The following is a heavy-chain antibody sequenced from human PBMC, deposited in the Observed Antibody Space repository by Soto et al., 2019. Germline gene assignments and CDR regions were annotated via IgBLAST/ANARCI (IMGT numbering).Heavy chain of an antibody. J-gene: IGHJ5*02. CDR1: GFTFSSYG. Sequence: QVQLVESGGGVVHPGRSLRLSCAASGFTFSSYGMHWVRQAPGKGLEWVAVISYDGSNKYYADSVKGRFTISRDNSKNTLYLQMNSLRAEDTAVYYCAKDSEVRGVLPFDPWGQGTLVTVSS. D-gene: IGHD3-10*01. CDR2: ISYDGSNK. CDR3: AKDSEVRGVLPFDP. V-gene: IGHV3-30*18.